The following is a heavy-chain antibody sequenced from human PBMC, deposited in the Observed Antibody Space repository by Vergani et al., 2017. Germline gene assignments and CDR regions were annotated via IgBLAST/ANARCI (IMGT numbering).Heavy chain of an antibody. J-gene: IGHJ4*02. V-gene: IGHV4-39*01. CDR2: IYHSGGA. CDR3: ARTESFILRYFHWAL. Sequence: QLHLQESGPGLVKPSETLSLTCTVSGGSITSSSYYWGWIRQPPGKGLEWIGNIYHSGGAYYNPSLKGRVPISVDTSKNQFSLEVTSVTAADTPIYFCARTESFILRYFHWALWGQGTLVTVSS. D-gene: IGHD3-9*01. CDR1: GGSITSSSYY.